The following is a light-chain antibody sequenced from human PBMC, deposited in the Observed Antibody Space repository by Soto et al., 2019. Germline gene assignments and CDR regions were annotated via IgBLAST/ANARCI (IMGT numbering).Light chain of an antibody. V-gene: IGKV1-5*01. Sequence: DIQMTQSPSTLSASVGERVTITCRATQSISTSLAWYQQKPGKAPNLLISGASNLESGVPSRFSGSGSGTEFTLTISSLQPDDFSSYYCQQYYTYSTFGQGTKVDI. CDR3: QQYYTYST. J-gene: IGKJ1*01. CDR1: QSISTS. CDR2: GAS.